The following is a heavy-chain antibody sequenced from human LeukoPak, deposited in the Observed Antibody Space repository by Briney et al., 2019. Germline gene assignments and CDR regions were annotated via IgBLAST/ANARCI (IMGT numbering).Heavy chain of an antibody. CDR3: AKEKAYCGGDCYEYFGY. Sequence: PGGSLRLSCAASGFTFSSYAMSWVRQAPGKGLEWVSAISGSGGSTYYADSVKGRFTISRDNSKNTLYLQMNSLRAEDTAVYYCAKEKAYCGGDCYEYFGYWGQGTLVTVSS. V-gene: IGHV3-23*01. D-gene: IGHD2-21*02. CDR1: GFTFSSYA. J-gene: IGHJ4*02. CDR2: ISGSGGST.